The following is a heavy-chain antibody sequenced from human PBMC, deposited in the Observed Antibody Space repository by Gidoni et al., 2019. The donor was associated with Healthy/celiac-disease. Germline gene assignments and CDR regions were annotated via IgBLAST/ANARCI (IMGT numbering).Heavy chain of an antibody. V-gene: IGHV3-15*01. D-gene: IGHD4-4*01. CDR2: IKSKTDGGTT. CDR3: TTDSMTTVPYYYYGMDV. Sequence: EVQLVESGGGLVKPGGSLRLSCAASGFTFSNAWMSWVRQAPGKGLEWVGRIKSKTDGGTTDYAAPVKGRFTISRDDSKNTLYLQMNSLKTEDTAVYYCTTDSMTTVPYYYYGMDVWGQGTTVTVSS. J-gene: IGHJ6*02. CDR1: GFTFSNAW.